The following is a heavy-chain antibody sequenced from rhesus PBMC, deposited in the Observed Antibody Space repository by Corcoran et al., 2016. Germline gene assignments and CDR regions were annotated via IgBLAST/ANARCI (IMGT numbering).Heavy chain of an antibody. CDR3: ASTKLVFDY. J-gene: IGHJ4*01. Sequence: QLQLQESGPGLVKPSETLSVTCAVPGGPISSSHWSWIRQAPGQGLEWIGYFYGSGSSPNYNPSLKSRVSLSVDTSENQLSLKLSSVTAADTAVYYCASTKLVFDYWGQGVLVTVSS. CDR1: GGPISSSH. D-gene: IGHD2-21*01. V-gene: IGHV4-169*01. CDR2: FYGSGSSP.